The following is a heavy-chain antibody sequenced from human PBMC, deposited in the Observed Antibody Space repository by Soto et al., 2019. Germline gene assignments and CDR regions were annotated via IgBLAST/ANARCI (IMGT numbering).Heavy chain of an antibody. J-gene: IGHJ6*02. CDR2: IIPIPGTA. Sequence: QVQLVQSGAEVKKPGSSVKVSCKASGGTFGSYAISWVRQAPGQGLEWMGGIIPIPGTANYAQKVQGRVTIGAEESTSTAYMELSSRRSEDTAVYYCARSQGSSTSLEIYYYYYYGMDVWGQGTTVTVSS. D-gene: IGHD2-2*01. CDR1: GGTFGSYA. V-gene: IGHV1-69*01. CDR3: ARSQGSSTSLEIYYYYYYGMDV.